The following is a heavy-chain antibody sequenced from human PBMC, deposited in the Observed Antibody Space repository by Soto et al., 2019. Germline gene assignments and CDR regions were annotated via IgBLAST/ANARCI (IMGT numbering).Heavy chain of an antibody. CDR3: ARGVTTVTTIDY. Sequence: PSETLSLTCTFSGGSISSGDYYWSWIRQPPGKGLEWIGYIYYSGSTYYNPSLKSRVTISVDTSKNQFSLKLSSVTAADTAVYYCARGVTTVTTIDYWGQGTLVTV. J-gene: IGHJ4*02. D-gene: IGHD4-17*01. CDR1: GGSISSGDYY. CDR2: IYYSGST. V-gene: IGHV4-30-4*01.